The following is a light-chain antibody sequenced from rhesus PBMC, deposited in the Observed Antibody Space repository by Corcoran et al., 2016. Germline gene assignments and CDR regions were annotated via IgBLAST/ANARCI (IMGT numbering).Light chain of an antibody. CDR1: SSDVGSYIY. CDR3: SSYTASSTYI. J-gene: IGLJ1*01. V-gene: IGLV2S7*01. Sequence: QSVPTQPPSVSGSPGQSVTISCTGTSSDVGSYIYVSWYQQHPGKAPKLLFYEVNKRPSGVSDRFSGSKSGNTASLTISGLQGEDEADYYCSSYTASSTYIFGVGTRLTVL. CDR2: EVN.